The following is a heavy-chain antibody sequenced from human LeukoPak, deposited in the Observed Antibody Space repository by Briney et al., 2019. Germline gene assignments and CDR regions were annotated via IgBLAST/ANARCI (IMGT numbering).Heavy chain of an antibody. V-gene: IGHV3-66*01. Sequence: PGRSLRLSCAASGFTVSSNHMSWVRKAPGKGLEWVSIIYNGGSSYYADPVKGRFTISGDNSKNTFYLQMNSLRAEDTAVYYCARDDCSSTSCYRFDYWGQGTLVTVSS. J-gene: IGHJ4*02. D-gene: IGHD2-2*01. CDR3: ARDDCSSTSCYRFDY. CDR2: IYNGGSS. CDR1: GFTVSSNH.